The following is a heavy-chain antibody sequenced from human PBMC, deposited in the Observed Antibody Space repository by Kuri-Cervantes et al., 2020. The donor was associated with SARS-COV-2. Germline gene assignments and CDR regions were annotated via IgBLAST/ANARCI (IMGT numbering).Heavy chain of an antibody. CDR1: GFTFSSYS. Sequence: GESLKISCAASGFTFSSYSMNWVRQAPGKGLEWVSLISASGGRTYYADSVKGRFTVSRDNSKNTLYLQMNSLRAEDTAVYYCARETAGEGSFDYWGQGTLVTVSS. D-gene: IGHD7-27*01. J-gene: IGHJ4*02. CDR3: ARETAGEGSFDY. CDR2: ISASGGRT. V-gene: IGHV3-23*01.